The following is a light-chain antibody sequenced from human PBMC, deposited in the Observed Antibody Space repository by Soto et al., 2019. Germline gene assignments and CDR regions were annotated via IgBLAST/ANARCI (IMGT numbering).Light chain of an antibody. CDR1: SSNIGAGYD. CDR2: GNS. CDR3: QSYDSSLYV. Sequence: QSVLTQPPSVSGAPGQRLTISCTGSSSNIGAGYDVHWYQQLPGTAPKLLIYGNSNRPSGVPDRFSGSKSGTSASLAITGLQAEDEADYYCQSYDSSLYVFGTGTKLTVL. J-gene: IGLJ1*01. V-gene: IGLV1-40*01.